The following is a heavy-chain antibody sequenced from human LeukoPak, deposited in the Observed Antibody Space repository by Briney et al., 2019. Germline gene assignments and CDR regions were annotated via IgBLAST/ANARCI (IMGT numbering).Heavy chain of an antibody. V-gene: IGHV1-3*01. J-gene: IGHJ4*02. D-gene: IGHD6-13*01. CDR1: GYTFTSYA. CDR3: AREDSSSGGADY. Sequence: ASVKVSCKASGYTFTSYATHWVRQAPGQRLEWMGWINAGNGNTKYSQKFQGRVTITRDTSASTAYMELSSLRSEDTAVYYCAREDSSSGGADYWGQGTLVTVSS. CDR2: INAGNGNT.